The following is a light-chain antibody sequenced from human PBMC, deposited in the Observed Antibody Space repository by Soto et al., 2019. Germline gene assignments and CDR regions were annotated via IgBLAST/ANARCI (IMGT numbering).Light chain of an antibody. V-gene: IGLV2-8*01. CDR2: EVS. J-gene: IGLJ1*01. CDR3: CSYAGSNPV. CDR1: SSDVGGYNY. Sequence: QSVLTQPPSASGSPGQSVTISCTGTSSDVGGYNYVSWYQQHPGKAPKLMIYEVSKRPSGVPDRFSGSKAGNTASLTVAGLQAEDEADYYCCSYAGSNPVFGTGTKLTV.